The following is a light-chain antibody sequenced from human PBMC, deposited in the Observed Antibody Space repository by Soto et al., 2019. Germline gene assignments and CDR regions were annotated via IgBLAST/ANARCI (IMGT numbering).Light chain of an antibody. Sequence: QSVLTQPASVSGSPGQSITISCTGTSRDVGNYNYVSWYQQYPGRVPKLLIYMVSNRPSGVSNRFSGSKSGNTASLTISGLQAEDEADYFCTSPTPGSLYVLGNGTKVTVL. J-gene: IGLJ1*01. CDR1: SRDVGNYNY. CDR2: MVS. CDR3: TSPTPGSLYV. V-gene: IGLV2-14*01.